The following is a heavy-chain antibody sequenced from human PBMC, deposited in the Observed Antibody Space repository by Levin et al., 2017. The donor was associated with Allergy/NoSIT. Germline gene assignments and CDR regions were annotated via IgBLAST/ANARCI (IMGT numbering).Heavy chain of an antibody. CDR2: ISSSGSTI. D-gene: IGHD3-3*01. CDR3: ARDQRYDFWSAYYSWFDP. V-gene: IGHV3-11*01. J-gene: IGHJ5*02. CDR1: GFTFSDYY. Sequence: SCAASGFTFSDYYMNWIRQAPGKGLEWVSYISSSGSTIYYADSVKGRFTISRDNAKNSLYLQMNSLRAEDTAVYYCARDQRYDFWSAYYSWFDPWGQGTLVTVSS.